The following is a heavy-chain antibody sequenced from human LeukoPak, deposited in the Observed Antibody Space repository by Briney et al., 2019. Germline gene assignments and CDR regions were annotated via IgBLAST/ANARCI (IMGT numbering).Heavy chain of an antibody. CDR3: ARDRHKYNYDSGGYPPY. D-gene: IGHD3-22*01. V-gene: IGHV3-48*01. J-gene: IGHJ4*02. Sequence: GSLRPSCAASGFTFSSYSMLWVRQAPGKGLEWVSYISSSSSTIYYADSVKGRFTISRDNAKNSLYLQMNTLRAEDTAVYYCARDRHKYNYDSGGYPPYWGQGTLVTVSS. CDR2: ISSSSSTI. CDR1: GFTFSSYS.